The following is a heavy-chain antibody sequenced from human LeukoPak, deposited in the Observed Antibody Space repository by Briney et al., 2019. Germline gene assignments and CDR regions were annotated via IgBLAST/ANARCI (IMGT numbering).Heavy chain of an antibody. J-gene: IGHJ4*02. V-gene: IGHV4-39*01. CDR1: DGSISSSNYH. D-gene: IGHD2-21*02. CDR2: IYYSGST. CDR3: ARQPYGTYCGGDCYQPYYFDY. Sequence: SETLSLTCTVSDGSISSSNYHWGWIRQPPGKGLEWIGSIYYSGSTHYNPSLKSRVTVSVDTSKNQFSLKLRSVTAADTAVYYCARQPYGTYCGGDCYQPYYFDYWGQGTLVTVSS.